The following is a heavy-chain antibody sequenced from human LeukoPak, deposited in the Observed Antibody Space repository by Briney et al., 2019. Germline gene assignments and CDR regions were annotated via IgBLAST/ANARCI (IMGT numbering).Heavy chain of an antibody. V-gene: IGHV3-30*02. CDR3: ARDLAGATTY. CDR2: IRYDGSNK. CDR1: GFTFSSYG. D-gene: IGHD1-26*01. Sequence: GGSLRLSCAASGFTFSSYGMHWVRQAPGKGLEWVAFIRYDGSNKYYADSVKGRFTISRDNSKNSLYLQMNSLRAEDTAVYYCARDLAGATTYWGQGTLVTVSS. J-gene: IGHJ4*02.